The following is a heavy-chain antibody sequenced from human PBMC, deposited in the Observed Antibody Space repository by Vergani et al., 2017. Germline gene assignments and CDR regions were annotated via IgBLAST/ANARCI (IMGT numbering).Heavy chain of an antibody. D-gene: IGHD2-2*01. CDR2: INPNSGGT. Sequence: QVQLVQSGAEVKKPGASVKVSCKASGYTFTGYYMHWVRQAPGQGLEWMGWINPNSGGTNYAQKFQGRVTITRDTSISTAYMELSRLRSDDTAVYYCARDGPGPNCSSTSCHYYYYYYMDVWGKGTTVTVSS. J-gene: IGHJ6*03. CDR3: ARDGPGPNCSSTSCHYYYYYYMDV. V-gene: IGHV1-2*02. CDR1: GYTFTGYY.